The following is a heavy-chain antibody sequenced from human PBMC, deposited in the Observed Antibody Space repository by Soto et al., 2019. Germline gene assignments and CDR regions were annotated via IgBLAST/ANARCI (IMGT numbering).Heavy chain of an antibody. CDR1: GFTVSSNY. Sequence: EVQLVESGGGLIQPGGSLRLSCAASGFTVSSNYMSWVRQAPGKGLEWVSVIYSGGSTYYADSVKGRFTISRDNSKNTLYLQMNSLRAEDTAVYYCARSQRRATGTFDYWGQGTLVNVSS. D-gene: IGHD5-12*01. J-gene: IGHJ4*02. CDR2: IYSGGST. CDR3: ARSQRRATGTFDY. V-gene: IGHV3-53*01.